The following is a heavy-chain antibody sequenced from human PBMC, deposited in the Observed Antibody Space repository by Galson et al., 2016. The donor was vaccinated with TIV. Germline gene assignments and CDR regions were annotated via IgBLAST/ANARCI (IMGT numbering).Heavy chain of an antibody. CDR1: GYTFTSNY. V-gene: IGHV1-46*03. CDR2: INPSGGVT. Sequence: SVKVSCKASGYTFTSNYVHWVRQAPGPGLEWMGFINPSGGVTFYTRKFQGRVTMTTDTSTSTVYMEMSSLSSEDAAVYFCARDTRSGYINGWPPFDYWGQGTLVTVSS. CDR3: ARDTRSGYINGWPPFDY. J-gene: IGHJ4*02. D-gene: IGHD6-25*01.